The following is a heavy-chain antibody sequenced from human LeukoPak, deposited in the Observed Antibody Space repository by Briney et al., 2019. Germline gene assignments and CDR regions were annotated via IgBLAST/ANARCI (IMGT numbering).Heavy chain of an antibody. CDR1: GFTFSNYA. V-gene: IGHV3-30*04. Sequence: GRSLRLSCAASGFTFSNYAMHWVRQAPGKGLEWVAVISYDGINKYYADSVKGRFTISRDNSMNTLYLQMNSLRAEDTAVYYCARDPYYDILTGYSLYGMDVWGKGTTVTVSS. CDR3: ARDPYYDILTGYSLYGMDV. CDR2: ISYDGINK. J-gene: IGHJ6*04. D-gene: IGHD3-9*01.